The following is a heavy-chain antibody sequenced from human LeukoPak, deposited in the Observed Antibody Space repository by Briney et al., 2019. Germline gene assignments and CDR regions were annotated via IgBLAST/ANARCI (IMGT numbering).Heavy chain of an antibody. V-gene: IGHV4-31*03. CDR2: IYYSGST. CDR1: AGSISSGGYY. D-gene: IGHD3-22*01. J-gene: IGHJ4*02. Sequence: SETLSLTCTVSAGSISSGGYYWSWIRQHPGKGLEWIGYIYYSGSTYYNPSLKSRVTISVDTSKNQFSLKLSSVTAADTAVYYCARSYYYDSSSYYPPDYWGQGTLVTVSS. CDR3: ARSYYYDSSSYYPPDY.